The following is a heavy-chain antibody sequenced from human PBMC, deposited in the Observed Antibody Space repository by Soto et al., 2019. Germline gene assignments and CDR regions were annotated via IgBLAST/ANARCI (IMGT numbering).Heavy chain of an antibody. V-gene: IGHV4-59*08. J-gene: IGHJ6*02. D-gene: IGHD6-13*01. CDR2: IYYSGST. Sequence: PSETLSLTCTVSGGSISSYYWSWIRQPPGKGLEWIGYIYYSGSTNYNPSLKSRVTISVDTSKNQFSLKLSSVTAADTAVYYCARGYSSSWFLLGVWGQGTTVTVSS. CDR1: GGSISSYY. CDR3: ARGYSSSWFLLGV.